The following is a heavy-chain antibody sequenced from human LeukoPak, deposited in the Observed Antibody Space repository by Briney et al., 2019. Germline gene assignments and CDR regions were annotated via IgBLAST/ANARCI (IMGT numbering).Heavy chain of an antibody. J-gene: IGHJ4*02. CDR2: ISWNSGSI. Sequence: GGSLRLSCAASGFTFDDYAMHWVRQAPGKGLEWVSGISWNSGSIGYADSVKGRFTISRDNAKNSLYLQMNSLGAEDTVVYYCARAGYYGSDPDYWGQGTLVTVSS. CDR1: GFTFDDYA. D-gene: IGHD3-10*01. V-gene: IGHV3-9*01. CDR3: ARAGYYGSDPDY.